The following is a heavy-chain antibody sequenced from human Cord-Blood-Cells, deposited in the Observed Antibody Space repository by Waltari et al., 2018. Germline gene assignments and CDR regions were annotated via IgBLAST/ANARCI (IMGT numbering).Heavy chain of an antibody. Sequence: QVQLVESGGGVVQPGRSLRLSCAASGFTFSSYAMHWVRQAPGKGLEWVAVISYDGSNNYYADSVKGRFTISRDNSKNTLYLQMNSLRAEDTAVYYCARGPEGLQLDYWGQGTLVTVSS. J-gene: IGHJ4*02. CDR2: ISYDGSNN. V-gene: IGHV3-30-3*01. CDR1: GFTFSSYA. CDR3: ARGPEGLQLDY. D-gene: IGHD4-4*01.